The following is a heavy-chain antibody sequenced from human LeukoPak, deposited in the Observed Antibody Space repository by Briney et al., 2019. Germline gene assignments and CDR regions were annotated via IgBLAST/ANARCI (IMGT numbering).Heavy chain of an antibody. CDR1: GYTFTGYY. D-gene: IGHD2-21*02. CDR3: ARVSVVVVTQPYYFDY. Sequence: ASVKVSCKASGYTFTGYYMHWVRQAPGQGLEWMGWINPNSGGTNYAQKFQGRVTMTRDTSISTAYMELSRLRSDDTAVYYCARVSVVVVTQPYYFDYWGQGTLVTVSS. CDR2: INPNSGGT. V-gene: IGHV1-2*02. J-gene: IGHJ4*02.